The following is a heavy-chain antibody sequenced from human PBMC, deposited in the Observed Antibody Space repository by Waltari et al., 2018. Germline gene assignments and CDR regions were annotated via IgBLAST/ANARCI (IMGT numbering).Heavy chain of an antibody. CDR1: GLPFSDFH. Sequence: QAQLVESGGGLVRPGGSLRLSCTASGLPFSDFHMSWIRQAPGKGLEWISYISSSGDTIYYADSVKGRFTVSRDNADNSLFLQMNSLRVNDTAVYYCARGSVADPWGQGTLVTVSS. J-gene: IGHJ5*02. V-gene: IGHV3-11*04. D-gene: IGHD6-19*01. CDR2: ISSSGDTI. CDR3: ARGSVADP.